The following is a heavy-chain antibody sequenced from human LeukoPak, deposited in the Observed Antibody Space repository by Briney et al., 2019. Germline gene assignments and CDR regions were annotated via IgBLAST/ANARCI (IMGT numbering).Heavy chain of an antibody. CDR3: ARHPFSDGFDF. CDR2: IFQTGHS. Sequence: SETLSLTCAVYGGSFSGYYWSWLRQPPGKGLEWIGYIFQTGHSNYNPSLKGRVTISVDTSKNQLSLKLYSVTVADTAIYYCARHPFSDGFDFWGQGTMVTVSS. V-gene: IGHV4-59*08. J-gene: IGHJ3*01. CDR1: GGSFSGYY.